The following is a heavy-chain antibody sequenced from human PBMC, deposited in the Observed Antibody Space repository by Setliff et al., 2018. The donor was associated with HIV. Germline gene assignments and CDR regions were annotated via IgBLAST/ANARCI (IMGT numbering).Heavy chain of an antibody. CDR1: GGSISSSSYY. D-gene: IGHD1-26*01. CDR3: ASPTSDLYSGSPE. CDR2: IYYSGST. V-gene: IGHV4-39*01. J-gene: IGHJ4*02. Sequence: SETLSLTCAVSGGSISSSSYYWGWIRQPPGKGLEWIGSIYYSGSTYYNPSLKSRVTISVDTSKNQFSLKLSSVTAADTAVYYCASPTSDLYSGSPEWGQGTLVTVSS.